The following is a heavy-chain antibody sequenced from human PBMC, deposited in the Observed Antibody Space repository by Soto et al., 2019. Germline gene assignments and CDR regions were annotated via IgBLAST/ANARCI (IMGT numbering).Heavy chain of an antibody. CDR3: AKVVRADSTSSNFYYYSGMDV. V-gene: IGHV3-30*18. CDR1: GFSFSTYG. J-gene: IGHJ6*02. D-gene: IGHD6-6*01. Sequence: QVQMVESGGGVVQPGRSLRLSCAASGFSFSTYGMHWVRQAPGKELEWMAVISNDGSNKYYADSVKGRFTISSDNSKDTLFLQMNSLRGEDTAVYYCAKVVRADSTSSNFYYYSGMDVWGQGTTVTVSS. CDR2: ISNDGSNK.